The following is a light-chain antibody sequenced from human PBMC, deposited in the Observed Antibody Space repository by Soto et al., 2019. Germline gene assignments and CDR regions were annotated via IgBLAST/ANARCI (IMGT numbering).Light chain of an antibody. CDR1: QYIHNY. CDR2: EAA. CDR3: QQSNNYPWT. V-gene: IGKV1-5*03. Sequence: DIPMTQSPSTLSASVGDRVTITCRASQYIHNYLACYQQKPGEAPKLLIYEAANLESGVPSRFSGSGTGTEFPLTISSLQPDDFATYYCQQSNNYPWTFGQGTRVEI. J-gene: IGKJ1*01.